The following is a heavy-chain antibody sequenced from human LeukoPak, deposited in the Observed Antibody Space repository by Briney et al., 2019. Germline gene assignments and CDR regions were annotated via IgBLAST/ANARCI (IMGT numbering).Heavy chain of an antibody. J-gene: IGHJ3*02. D-gene: IGHD4-17*01. CDR1: GFTFSSYG. Sequence: PGGSLRLSCAASGFTFSSYGMLWVRQAPGKGLEWVAFIRYDGSNKYYADSVKGRFTISRDNSKNTLYLQMNSLRAEDTAVYYCAKADYGDYEGDAFDIWGQGTMVTVSS. CDR2: IRYDGSNK. V-gene: IGHV3-30*02. CDR3: AKADYGDYEGDAFDI.